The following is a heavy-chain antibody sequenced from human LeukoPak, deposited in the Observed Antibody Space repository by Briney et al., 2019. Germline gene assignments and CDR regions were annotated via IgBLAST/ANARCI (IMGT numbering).Heavy chain of an antibody. CDR2: IYSDNT. CDR3: ARGLFTRVRKMAGTKKCWFDP. D-gene: IGHD6-19*01. J-gene: IGHJ5*02. CDR1: GFTVSSNS. V-gene: IGHV3-53*01. Sequence: GGSLRLSCTVSGFTVSSNSMSWVRQAPGKGLEWVSFIYSDNTHYSDSVKGRFTISRDNSKNTLYLQMNSLRAEDTAVYYCARGLFTRVRKMAGTKKCWFDPWGQGTLVTVSS.